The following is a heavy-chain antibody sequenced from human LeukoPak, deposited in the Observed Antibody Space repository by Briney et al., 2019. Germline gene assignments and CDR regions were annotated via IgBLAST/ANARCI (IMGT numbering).Heavy chain of an antibody. D-gene: IGHD2-21*02. CDR2: TYPGDSDT. CDR3: ARHSYMTATPIPDY. CDR1: GYAFTNYW. Sequence: VQSLQISCKGSGYAFTNYWIGWVRQMPGKGLEWMGITYPGDSDTRYSPSFQGQVTISVDKSLSTAHLQWSSLRASDTAMYYCARHSYMTATPIPDYWGQGNLVSVSS. V-gene: IGHV5-51*01. J-gene: IGHJ4*02.